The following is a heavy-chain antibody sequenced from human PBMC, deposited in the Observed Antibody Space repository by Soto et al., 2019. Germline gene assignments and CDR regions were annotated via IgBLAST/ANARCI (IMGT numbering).Heavy chain of an antibody. J-gene: IGHJ6*02. CDR3: AREGESSGWESYYYYGMDV. D-gene: IGHD6-19*01. V-gene: IGHV6-1*01. CDR1: GDSVSSNSAA. CDR2: TYYRSKWYN. Sequence: PSQTLSLTCAISGDSVSSNSAAWNWIRQSPSRGLEWLGRTYYRSKWYNDYAVSVKSRITINPDTSKNQFSLQLNSVTPEDTAVYYCAREGESSGWESYYYYGMDVWGQGTTVTAP.